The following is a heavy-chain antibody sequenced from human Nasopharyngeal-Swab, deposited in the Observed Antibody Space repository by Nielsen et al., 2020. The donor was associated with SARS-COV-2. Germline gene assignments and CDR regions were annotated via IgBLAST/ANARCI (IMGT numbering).Heavy chain of an antibody. CDR2: INHSGRT. CDR3: ARTGDYYGSGRIYFDF. J-gene: IGHJ2*01. D-gene: IGHD3-10*01. V-gene: IGHV4-34*01. Sequence: SETLSLTCAVYGGSFSGYYWSWIRQPPGKGLEWIAEINHSGRTNYNPSLKSRVTISIDTSKNQFSLKLKSVTAADTALYYCARTGDYYGSGRIYFDFWGRGTLVTVSS. CDR1: GGSFSGYY.